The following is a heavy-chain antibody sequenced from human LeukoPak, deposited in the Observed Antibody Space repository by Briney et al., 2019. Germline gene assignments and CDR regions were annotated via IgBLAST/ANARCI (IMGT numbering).Heavy chain of an antibody. V-gene: IGHV4-39*07. J-gene: IGHJ3*02. CDR1: GGSISSSSYY. Sequence: SETLSLTCTVSGGSISSSSYYWGWIRQPPGKGLEWIGSIYYSGSTYYNPSLKSRVTISVDTSKNQFSLKLSSVTAADTAVYYCARDDRIVGATLDGFHIWGQGTMVTVSS. CDR2: IYYSGST. D-gene: IGHD1-26*01. CDR3: ARDDRIVGATLDGFHI.